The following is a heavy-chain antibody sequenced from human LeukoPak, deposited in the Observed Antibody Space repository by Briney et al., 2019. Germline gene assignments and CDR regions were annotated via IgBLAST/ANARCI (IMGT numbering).Heavy chain of an antibody. CDR3: FAATTTGDDY. J-gene: IGHJ4*02. CDR1: GFTFSNYW. V-gene: IGHV3-7*05. CDR2: VKPGGTEK. D-gene: IGHD4-11*01. Sequence: AGSLRLSCAASGFTFSNYWMNWVRQAPGKGLEWVANVKPGGTEKYYVDSVKGRFTISGDNAKSSLYLQMNSLRAEDTAVYYCFAATTTGDDYWGQGTLVTVSS.